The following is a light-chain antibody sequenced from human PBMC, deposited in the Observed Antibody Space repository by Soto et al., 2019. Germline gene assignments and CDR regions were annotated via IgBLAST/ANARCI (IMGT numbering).Light chain of an antibody. J-gene: IGKJ4*01. CDR1: QSLLHSNGYNY. CDR3: MQALQTPLT. CDR2: LGS. V-gene: IGKV2-28*01. Sequence: DIVMTQSPLSLPVTPGEPASISCRSSQSLLHSNGYNYLDWYLQKLGQSPQLLIYLGSNRSSGVPDRFSGSGSGTDFTLKISRVEAEDVGVYYCMQALQTPLTFGGGTKVDIK.